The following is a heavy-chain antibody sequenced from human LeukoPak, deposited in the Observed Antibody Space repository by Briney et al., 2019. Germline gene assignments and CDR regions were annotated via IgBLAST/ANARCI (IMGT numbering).Heavy chain of an antibody. J-gene: IGHJ6*02. CDR2: ISYDGSNK. CDR3: ARDLSTSRYYYYGMDV. CDR1: GFTFSSYA. V-gene: IGHV3-30-3*01. Sequence: GGSLRLSCAASGFTFSSYAMHWVRQAPGKGLEWVAVISYDGSNKYYADSVKGRFTISRDNAKNPLYLQMNSLRAEDTAVYYCARDLSTSRYYYYGMDVWGQGTTVTVSS. D-gene: IGHD2-2*01.